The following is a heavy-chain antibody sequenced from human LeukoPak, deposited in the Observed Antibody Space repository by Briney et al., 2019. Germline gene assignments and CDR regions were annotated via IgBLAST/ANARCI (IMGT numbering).Heavy chain of an antibody. V-gene: IGHV1-24*01. D-gene: IGHD3-3*01. Sequence: VASVKVSCKASGYTFTGYYMHWVRQAPGKGLEWMGGFDPEDGETIYAQKFQGRVTMTEDTSTDTAYMELSSLRSEDTAVYYCATLRDFWSGNYYYYYMDVWGKGTTVTVSS. CDR1: GYTFTGYY. J-gene: IGHJ6*03. CDR3: ATLRDFWSGNYYYYYMDV. CDR2: FDPEDGET.